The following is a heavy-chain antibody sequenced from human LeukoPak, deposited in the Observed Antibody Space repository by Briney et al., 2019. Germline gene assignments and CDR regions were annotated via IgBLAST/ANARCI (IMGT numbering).Heavy chain of an antibody. V-gene: IGHV1-18*01. CDR2: ISAYNGNT. CDR3: ARSVLLWFGELTTLDY. J-gene: IGHJ4*02. Sequence: ASVKVSCTASGYTFTSYGISWVRQAPGQGLEWMGWISAYNGNTNYAQKLQGRVTMTTDTSTSTAYMELRSLRSDDTAVYYCARSVLLWFGELTTLDYWGQGTLVTVSS. D-gene: IGHD3-10*01. CDR1: GYTFTSYG.